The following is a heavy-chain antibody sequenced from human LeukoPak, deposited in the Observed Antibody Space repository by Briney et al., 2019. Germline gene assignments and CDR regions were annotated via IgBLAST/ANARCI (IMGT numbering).Heavy chain of an antibody. CDR3: ARDPYNWNDGGCGMDV. CDR2: IKKDGSDK. Sequence: GGSLRLSCAASGFTFTTYSMSWVRQAPGKGLEWVANIKKDGSDKYYVDSVKGRFTISRDNAKNSLYLQMNTLRAEDTAVYYCARDPYNWNDGGCGMDVWGKGTTVTVYS. CDR1: GFTFTTYS. J-gene: IGHJ6*04. V-gene: IGHV3-7*03. D-gene: IGHD1-1*01.